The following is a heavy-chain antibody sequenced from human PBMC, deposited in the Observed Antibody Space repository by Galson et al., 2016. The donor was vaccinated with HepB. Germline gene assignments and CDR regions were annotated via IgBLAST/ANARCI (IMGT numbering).Heavy chain of an antibody. Sequence: SLRLSCAASGFTFSSYWMSWVRQAPGKGLEWVANIKEDGSEEYYVDSVKGRFTISRDNAKNSLYLQMNRLTAKDTAVYYCARFGGSLGMDVWGQGTTVTVSS. CDR3: ARFGGSLGMDV. CDR2: IKEDGSEE. D-gene: IGHD2-15*01. CDR1: GFTFSSYW. V-gene: IGHV3-7*01. J-gene: IGHJ6*02.